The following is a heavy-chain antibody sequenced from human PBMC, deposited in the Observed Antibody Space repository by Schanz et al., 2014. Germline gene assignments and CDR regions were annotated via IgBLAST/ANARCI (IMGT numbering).Heavy chain of an antibody. CDR2: ISAYYGDK. Sequence: QVQLVQSGAEVKKPGATVKVSCRASGYPFTSYGVGWVRQAPGQGLEWMGWISAYYGDKNYAQRFQGRVTMATDTSTNTAYMELRSLRSDDTAVYYCARLEIGRYPFDFWGQGTLVTVSS. CDR3: ARLEIGRYPFDF. J-gene: IGHJ4*02. D-gene: IGHD2-2*02. V-gene: IGHV1-18*01. CDR1: GYPFTSYG.